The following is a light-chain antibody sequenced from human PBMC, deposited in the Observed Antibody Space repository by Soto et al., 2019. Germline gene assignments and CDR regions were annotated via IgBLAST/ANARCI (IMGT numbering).Light chain of an antibody. J-gene: IGLJ1*01. CDR2: EVS. Sequence: QSVLTQPASVSGSPGQSITIYCTGTSXDVGGYNYVSWYQQHPGKAPNLMIYEVSNRPSGVSNRFSGSKSGNTTSLTISGLQAEDEADYYCSSYTSSSPYVFGTGTKVTVL. V-gene: IGLV2-14*01. CDR1: SXDVGGYNY. CDR3: SSYTSSSPYV.